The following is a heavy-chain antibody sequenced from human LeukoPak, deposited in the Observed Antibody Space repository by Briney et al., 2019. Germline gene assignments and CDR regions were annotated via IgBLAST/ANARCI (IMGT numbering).Heavy chain of an antibody. V-gene: IGHV3-53*01. D-gene: IGHD5-18*01. CDR2: IYSGGKT. J-gene: IGHJ6*03. Sequence: GGSLRLSCSASGFTVSSNYMSWVRQAPGKGLEWVSVIYSGGKTYYADSVKGRFTISRDNSKNTLSLQVSSLRAEDTAIYYCAKGLKTAVGPYKGYHYYMDVWGKGTTVTVSS. CDR1: GFTVSSNY. CDR3: AKGLKTAVGPYKGYHYYMDV.